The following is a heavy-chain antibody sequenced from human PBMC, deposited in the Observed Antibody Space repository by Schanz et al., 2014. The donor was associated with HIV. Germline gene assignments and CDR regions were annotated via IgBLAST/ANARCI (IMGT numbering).Heavy chain of an antibody. CDR3: AREPQINGWSVRYFDL. Sequence: QVPLQESGPRLVEPSGTLSLTCIVSGGSIGNYYWSWIRQSAGRGLEWIGRIFPSGSMNYNPSLKSRVSMSIGTSKTQSPLRLSSVSAADTAVYYCAREPQINGWSVRYFDLWGRGALVTVSS. D-gene: IGHD6-19*01. CDR1: GGSIGNYY. V-gene: IGHV4-4*07. J-gene: IGHJ2*01. CDR2: IFPSGSM.